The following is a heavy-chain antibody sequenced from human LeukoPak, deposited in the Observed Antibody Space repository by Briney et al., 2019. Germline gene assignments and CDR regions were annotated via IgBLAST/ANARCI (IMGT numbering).Heavy chain of an antibody. CDR3: ARGLTGDGLNSYYFDY. V-gene: IGHV4-59*08. D-gene: IGHD3-9*01. J-gene: IGHJ4*02. Sequence: PSETLSLTCTVSGGSISSYYWSWIRQPPGKGLEWIGYIYYSGSTIYNPSLKSRVTISVDTSKNQFSLKLSSVTAADTAVYYCARGLTGDGLNSYYFDYWGQGTLVTVSS. CDR2: IYYSGST. CDR1: GGSISSYY.